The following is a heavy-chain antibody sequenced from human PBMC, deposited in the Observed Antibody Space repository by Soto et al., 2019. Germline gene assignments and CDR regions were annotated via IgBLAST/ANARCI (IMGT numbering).Heavy chain of an antibody. V-gene: IGHV3-23*01. CDR1: GFTFSSYA. CDR3: AKDPEWSRWELQPVHYYFDY. Sequence: GGSLRLSCAASGFTFSSYAMSWFRQAPGKGLEWVSAISGSGGSTYYADSVKGRFTISRDNSKNTLYLQMNSLRAEDTAVYYCAKDPEWSRWELQPVHYYFDYWGQGTLVTVS. D-gene: IGHD1-26*01. CDR2: ISGSGGST. J-gene: IGHJ4*02.